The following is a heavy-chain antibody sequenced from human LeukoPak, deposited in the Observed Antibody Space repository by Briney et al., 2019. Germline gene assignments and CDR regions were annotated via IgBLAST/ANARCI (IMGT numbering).Heavy chain of an antibody. CDR3: AREAFNVVVDY. Sequence: PGRSLRLSCAASGFTFSSYAMHWVRQAPGKGLEWVAVISYDGSNKYYADSVKGRFTISRDNSKNTLYLQMNSLRAEDTAVYYCAREAFNVVVDYWGQGTLVTVSS. J-gene: IGHJ4*02. CDR2: ISYDGSNK. CDR1: GFTFSSYA. D-gene: IGHD2-21*01. V-gene: IGHV3-30-3*01.